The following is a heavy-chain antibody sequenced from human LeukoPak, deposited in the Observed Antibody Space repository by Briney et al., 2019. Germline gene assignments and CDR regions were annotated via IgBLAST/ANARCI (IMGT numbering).Heavy chain of an antibody. CDR2: ISYDGSNE. D-gene: IGHD2-15*01. CDR1: GFTFSSYG. CDR3: AKEIFSPRHGMDV. J-gene: IGHJ6*04. V-gene: IGHV3-30*18. Sequence: PGRSLRLSCAASGFTFSSYGMHWVRQAPGKGLEWVAVISYDGSNEYYADSVKGRFTISRDNSKNTLYLQMNSLRAEDTAVYYCAKEIFSPRHGMDVWGKGTTVTVSS.